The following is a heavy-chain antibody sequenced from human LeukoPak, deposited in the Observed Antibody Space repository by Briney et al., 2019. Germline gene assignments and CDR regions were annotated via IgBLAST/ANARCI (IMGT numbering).Heavy chain of an antibody. D-gene: IGHD6-19*01. V-gene: IGHV4-38-2*01. CDR3: AKNSCGSAFDV. Sequence: PSETLSLTCAVSGYSISSSDYWGWIRQPPGKGLEWIASISYSGSTHYTPSLKSRVTISVYTSKRQFSLNVTSVTAADTAIYYCAKNSCGSAFDVWGQGTMVTVSS. CDR1: GYSISSSDY. J-gene: IGHJ3*01. CDR2: ISYSGST.